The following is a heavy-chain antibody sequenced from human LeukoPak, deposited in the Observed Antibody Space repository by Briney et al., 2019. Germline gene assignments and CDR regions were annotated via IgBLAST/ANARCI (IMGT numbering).Heavy chain of an antibody. CDR3: ARGRAARPGNWFDP. D-gene: IGHD6-6*01. CDR1: GGSISSYY. V-gene: IGHV4-4*07. J-gene: IGHJ5*02. Sequence: SETLSLTCTVSGGSISSYYWSWIRQPAGKGLEWIGRIYTSGSTNYNPSLKSRVTISVDTSKNQFSLKLSSVTAADTAVYYCARGRAARPGNWFDPWGQGTLVTVSS. CDR2: IYTSGST.